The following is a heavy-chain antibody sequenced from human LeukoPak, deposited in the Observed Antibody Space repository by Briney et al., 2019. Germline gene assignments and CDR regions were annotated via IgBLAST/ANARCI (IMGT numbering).Heavy chain of an antibody. J-gene: IGHJ6*03. V-gene: IGHV4-34*01. Sequence: GSLRLSCAASGFTFSSYEMNWVRQPPGKGLEWIGEIYHSGTTNYNPSLKSRVTISVDTSKNQFSLKLSSVTAADTAVYYCARVWFAYYYMDVWGKGTTVTISS. CDR1: GFTFSSYE. D-gene: IGHD3-10*01. CDR2: IYHSGTT. CDR3: ARVWFAYYYMDV.